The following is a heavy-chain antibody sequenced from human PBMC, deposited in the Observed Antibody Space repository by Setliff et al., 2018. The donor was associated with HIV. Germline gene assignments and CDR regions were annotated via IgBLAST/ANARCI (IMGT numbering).Heavy chain of an antibody. CDR2: IYHSGST. CDR1: GYSISSGYY. D-gene: IGHD3-10*01. Sequence: SETLSLTCTVSGYSISSGYYWGWIRQPPGKGLEWIGSIYHSGSTYYNPSLKSRVTISVDTSKNQFSLKLSPVTAADTAVYYCARLLNYYGNWFDPWGQGTLVTVSS. CDR3: ARLLNYYGNWFDP. J-gene: IGHJ5*02. V-gene: IGHV4-38-2*02.